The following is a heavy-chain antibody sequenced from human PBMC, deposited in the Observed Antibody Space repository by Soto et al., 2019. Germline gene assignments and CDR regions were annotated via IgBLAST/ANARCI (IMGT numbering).Heavy chain of an antibody. CDR2: IYYTGST. V-gene: IGHV4-61*01. Sequence: ETLSLTCPVSGGSVTSDYYYWSWIRQPPGKGLEWIGYIYYTGSTNYNPSLESRVTISLDTSRNQFSLKLSSVTAADTAVFYCAREYSNSPEAFDSWGQGALVTVYS. J-gene: IGHJ4*02. CDR1: GGSVTSDYYY. D-gene: IGHD6-6*01. CDR3: AREYSNSPEAFDS.